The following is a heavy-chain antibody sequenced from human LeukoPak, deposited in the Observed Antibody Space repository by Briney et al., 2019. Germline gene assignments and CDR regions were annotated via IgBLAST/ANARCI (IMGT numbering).Heavy chain of an antibody. V-gene: IGHV1-24*01. J-gene: IGHJ3*02. CDR1: GYTLTELS. CDR3: ATGSQYYYDSSGYYNAFDI. D-gene: IGHD3-22*01. Sequence: GASVKVSCKVSGYTLTELSMHWVRQAPGKGLEWMGGFDPEDGETIYAQKFQGRVTMTEDTSTDTAYMELGSLRSEDTAVYYCATGSQYYYDSSGYYNAFDIWGQRTMVTVSS. CDR2: FDPEDGET.